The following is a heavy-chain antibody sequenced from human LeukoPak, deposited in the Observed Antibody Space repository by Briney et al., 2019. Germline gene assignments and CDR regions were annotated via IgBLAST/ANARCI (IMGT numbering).Heavy chain of an antibody. CDR2: ISPNSGGT. V-gene: IGHV1-2*02. Sequence: ASVKVSCKASGYTFTGYYMHWVRQAPGQGLEWMGWISPNSGGTNYAQKFQGRVTMTRDTSIRTAYMELSSLTSDDTAMYYCARDPNYCDGGTCYFDYWGQGTLVTVSS. CDR1: GYTFTGYY. D-gene: IGHD2-15*01. J-gene: IGHJ4*02. CDR3: ARDPNYCDGGTCYFDY.